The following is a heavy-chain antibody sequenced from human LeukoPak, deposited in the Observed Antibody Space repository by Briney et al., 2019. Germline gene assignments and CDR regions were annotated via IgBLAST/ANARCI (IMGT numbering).Heavy chain of an antibody. Sequence: QPGGSLRLSCAASGFTFSSYGMHWVRQAPGKGLEWVAVISYDGSNKYYADSVKGRFTISRDNSKNTLYLQMNSLRAEDTAVYYCAKARNDFWSGYYTPLYFDYWGQGTLVTVSS. CDR2: ISYDGSNK. V-gene: IGHV3-30*18. D-gene: IGHD3-3*01. CDR1: GFTFSSYG. CDR3: AKARNDFWSGYYTPLYFDY. J-gene: IGHJ4*02.